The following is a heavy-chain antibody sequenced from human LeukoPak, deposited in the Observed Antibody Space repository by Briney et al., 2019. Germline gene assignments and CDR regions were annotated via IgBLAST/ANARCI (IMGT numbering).Heavy chain of an antibody. V-gene: IGHV1-69*05. CDR2: IIPIFGTA. J-gene: IGHJ4*02. D-gene: IGHD3-9*01. CDR3: ASKLFRKYDILIDY. CDR1: GYTFTSYG. Sequence: SVKVSCKASGYTFTSYGISWVRQAPGQGLEWMGRIIPIFGTANYAQKFQGRVTITTDESTSTAYMELSSLRSEDTAVYYCASKLFRKYDILIDYWGQGTLVTVSS.